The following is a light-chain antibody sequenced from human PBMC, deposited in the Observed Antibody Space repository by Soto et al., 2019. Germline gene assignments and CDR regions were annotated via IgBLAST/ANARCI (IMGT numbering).Light chain of an antibody. CDR3: QQRSNWPIT. CDR1: QSVSSS. V-gene: IGKV3-11*01. Sequence: DIVFTQSPGTLSLSPGERATLSCRARQSVSSSLAWYQQKPGQAPRLLIYDASNRATGIPARFSGSGSGTDFTLTISSLEPEDFAVYYCQQRSNWPITFGQGTRLEIK. CDR2: DAS. J-gene: IGKJ5*01.